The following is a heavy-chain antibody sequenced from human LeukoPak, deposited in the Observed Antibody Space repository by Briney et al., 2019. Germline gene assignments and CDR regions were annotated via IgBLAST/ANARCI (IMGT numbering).Heavy chain of an antibody. CDR1: GFTFSIYA. CDR2: ISGSRGST. Sequence: PGGSLRLSCAASGFTFSIYAMSWVRQAPGKGLEWVSAISGSRGSTYYADSVKGRFTISRDNSKITLYLQMNSLRAEDTAVYYCAKHVGLLWFGELKGIRHDYFDYWGQGTLVTVSS. V-gene: IGHV3-23*01. J-gene: IGHJ4*02. D-gene: IGHD3-10*01. CDR3: AKHVGLLWFGELKGIRHDYFDY.